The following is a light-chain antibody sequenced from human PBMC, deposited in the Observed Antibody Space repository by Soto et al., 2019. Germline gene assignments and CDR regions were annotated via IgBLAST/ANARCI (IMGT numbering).Light chain of an antibody. CDR3: QQSYSTPIS. J-gene: IGKJ5*01. Sequence: DIQMTQSPSTLSAYVGDTVTITCRASQSISSHLNWYQQKPGKAPNLLMYTASNLQSGVPSRFSGSGSGTDFTLTISSLQPEDFATYYCQQSYSTPISFGQGTRLEIK. V-gene: IGKV1-39*01. CDR1: QSISSH. CDR2: TAS.